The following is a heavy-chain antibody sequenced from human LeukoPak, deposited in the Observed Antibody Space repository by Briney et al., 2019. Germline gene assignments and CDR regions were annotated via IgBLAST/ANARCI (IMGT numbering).Heavy chain of an antibody. D-gene: IGHD6-13*01. V-gene: IGHV3-23*01. CDR2: ISGSGGST. CDR1: GFTFSNYA. CDR3: AKDPIAAGKARRFDY. J-gene: IGHJ4*02. Sequence: GGSLRLSCAASGFTFSNYAMTWVRQAPGKGLEWVSGISGSGGSTYYADSVKGRFTISRDNSRNTLYLQMNSLRAEDTAVYYCAKDPIAAGKARRFDYWGQGTPVTVSS.